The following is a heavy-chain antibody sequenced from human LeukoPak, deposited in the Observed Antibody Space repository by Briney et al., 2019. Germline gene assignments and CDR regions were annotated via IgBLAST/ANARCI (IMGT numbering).Heavy chain of an antibody. CDR1: EFPFSSYW. CDR3: AHTYGYGALDI. D-gene: IGHD5-18*01. CDR2: IKQDGTEK. Sequence: PGGSLRLSCAASEFPFSSYWMSWVRQAPGKGLDWVANIKQDGTEKYYVDSVKGRFTISTDNAKNSLYLQMNSLRAEDTAVYYCAHTYGYGALDIWGQGTMVTVSA. V-gene: IGHV3-7*01. J-gene: IGHJ3*02.